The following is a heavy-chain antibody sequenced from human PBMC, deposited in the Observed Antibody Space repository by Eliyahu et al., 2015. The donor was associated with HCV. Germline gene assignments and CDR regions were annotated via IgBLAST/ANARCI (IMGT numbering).Heavy chain of an antibody. CDR2: IKYXGST. D-gene: IGHD2-15*01. J-gene: IGHJ6*02. V-gene: IGHV4-59*11. CDR3: ARLRGAYCSGGSCNADYYHALDV. Sequence: QVQLQESGPGPVKPAETLSLTCTVSGGSISPXYWTWIRQPPGKGLEWLGYIKYXGSTNYSPSPKSRVTMSVDMSKNQFSLKLSSVTAADTAVYYCARLRGAYCSGGSCNADYYHALDVWGRGTTVTVSS. CDR1: GGSISPXY.